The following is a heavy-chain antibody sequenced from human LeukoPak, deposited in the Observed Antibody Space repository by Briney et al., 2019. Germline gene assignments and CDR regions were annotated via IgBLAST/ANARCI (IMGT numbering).Heavy chain of an antibody. CDR1: GYSISSGYY. V-gene: IGHV4-38-2*02. CDR2: IYRSGDT. CDR3: ARGVDY. J-gene: IGHJ4*02. Sequence: SETLSLTCTVSGYSISSGYYWGWIRQPPGKGLEWIGNIYRSGDTHYSPSLKSRVTISVDTSKNQFSLKLSSVTAADTAVYYCARGVDYWGQGALVTVSS.